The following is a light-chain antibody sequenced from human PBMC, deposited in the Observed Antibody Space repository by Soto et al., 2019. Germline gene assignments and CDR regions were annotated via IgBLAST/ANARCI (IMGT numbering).Light chain of an antibody. Sequence: QSVLTQPASVSGSPGQSITISCTGTSSDVGGYNYVSWYQQHPGIAPKLLIYGVTNRPSGVSTPFSGSKSGNTASLTISGLQAEDEADYHCSSYTSASTLLYLFGTGTKLTVL. CDR3: SSYTSASTLLYL. CDR2: GVT. V-gene: IGLV2-14*01. CDR1: SSDVGGYNY. J-gene: IGLJ1*01.